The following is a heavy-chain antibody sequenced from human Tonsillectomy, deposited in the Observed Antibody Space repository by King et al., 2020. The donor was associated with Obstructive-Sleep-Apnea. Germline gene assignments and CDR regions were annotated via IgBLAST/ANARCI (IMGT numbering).Heavy chain of an antibody. V-gene: IGHV3-23*04. CDR2: ISGSGGST. CDR3: AKVDTAMVVYYYYGMDV. Sequence: VQLVESGGGLVQPGGSLRLSCAASGFTFNSYAMSWGRQAPGKGLEWVSAISGSGGSTYSADSGKGRVTISRVKSKNTLYLQMNSLRAEETAVYYCAKVDTAMVVYYYYGMDVWGQGTTVTVSS. J-gene: IGHJ6*02. D-gene: IGHD5-18*01. CDR1: GFTFNSYA.